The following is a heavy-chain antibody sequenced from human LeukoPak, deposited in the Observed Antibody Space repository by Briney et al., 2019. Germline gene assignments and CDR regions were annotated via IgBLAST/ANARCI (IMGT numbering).Heavy chain of an antibody. D-gene: IGHD2-2*01. J-gene: IGHJ5*02. V-gene: IGHV3-23*01. Sequence: PGGSLRLSCAASGFTLSSYAMSWVRQAPGKGLEWVSAISGSGDSTYYADSVKGRFTISRDNSKNTLYLQMNSLRAEDTAVYYCGVDIVVVPGAPNWFDPWGQGTLVTVSS. CDR1: GFTLSSYA. CDR3: GVDIVVVPGAPNWFDP. CDR2: ISGSGDST.